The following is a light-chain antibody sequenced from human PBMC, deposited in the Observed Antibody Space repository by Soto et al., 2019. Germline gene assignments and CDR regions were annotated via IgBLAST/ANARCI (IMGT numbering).Light chain of an antibody. J-gene: IGKJ1*01. CDR2: GAS. CDR3: QQLNIYPRT. V-gene: IGKV1-9*01. CDR1: QGIQHY. Sequence: DIQMSQSPSSLSASVRDRVTISCRTSQGIQHYLAWYHQEPGKAPKLLIYGASTLQSGVPSRFSGSGSGTDFTLTISSLQPEDFATYFCQQLNIYPRTLGQGGKVDI.